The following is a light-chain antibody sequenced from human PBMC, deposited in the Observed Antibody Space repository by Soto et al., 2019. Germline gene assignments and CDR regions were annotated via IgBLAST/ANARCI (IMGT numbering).Light chain of an antibody. CDR1: QSISSW. CDR2: DAS. V-gene: IGKV1-5*01. CDR3: QQYNSLWYT. Sequence: DIQMTQSPSTLSASVGDRVTITCRASQSISSWLAWYQQKPGKAPKLLIYDASSLESGVPSRFSGSGSGTEFTLTISSLQPDDFATYSCQQYNSLWYTFGQGTKLEIK. J-gene: IGKJ2*01.